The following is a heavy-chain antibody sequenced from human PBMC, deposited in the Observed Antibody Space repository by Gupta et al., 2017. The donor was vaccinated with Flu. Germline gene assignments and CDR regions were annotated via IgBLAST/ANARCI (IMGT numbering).Heavy chain of an antibody. V-gene: IGHV3-23*01. J-gene: IGHJ4*02. CDR2: ISGSGSST. Sequence: EVQLLESGGGLVQSGGSLRLSCAASGFTFSNYAIHWVRRAPGKGLEWVSAISGSGSSTYYADAVRGRFTISRDNSKNTVYLQMNRLRAEDTAVYYCAKGRGVGNSLSLDYWGQGTLVSVS. CDR1: GFTFSNYA. CDR3: AKGRGVGNSLSLDY. D-gene: IGHD4-23*01.